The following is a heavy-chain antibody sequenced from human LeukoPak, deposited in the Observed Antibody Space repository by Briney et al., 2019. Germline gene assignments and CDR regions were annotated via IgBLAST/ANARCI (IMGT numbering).Heavy chain of an antibody. Sequence: SETLSLTCAVYGGSFSGYYWRWIRQPPGEGREWIGEINHSVSNNNNPSLKSRVTISVNTSKNQFSLKLSSVTAADTAVYYCARARPYSSGWYYQEWFDPWGQGTLVTVSS. V-gene: IGHV4-34*01. J-gene: IGHJ5*02. CDR2: INHSVSN. CDR1: GGSFSGYY. CDR3: ARARPYSSGWYYQEWFDP. D-gene: IGHD6-19*01.